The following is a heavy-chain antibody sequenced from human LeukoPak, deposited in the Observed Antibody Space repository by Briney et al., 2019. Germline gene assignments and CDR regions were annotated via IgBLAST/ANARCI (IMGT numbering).Heavy chain of an antibody. J-gene: IGHJ6*02. CDR1: GFTFSSYG. CDR2: IWYDGSNK. Sequence: PGRSLRLSSAASGFTFSSYGMHWVRQAPGKGLEWVAVIWYDGSNKYYADSVKGRFTISRDNSKNTLYLQMNSLRAEDTAVYYCARDKYCSSTSCYVVRDYYYGMDVWGQGTTVTVSS. V-gene: IGHV3-33*01. D-gene: IGHD2-2*01. CDR3: ARDKYCSSTSCYVVRDYYYGMDV.